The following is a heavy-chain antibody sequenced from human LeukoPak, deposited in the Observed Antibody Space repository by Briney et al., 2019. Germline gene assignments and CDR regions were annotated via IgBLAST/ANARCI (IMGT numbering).Heavy chain of an antibody. CDR3: ARDFESSGWYDP. D-gene: IGHD6-19*01. J-gene: IGHJ5*02. V-gene: IGHV1-69*06. CDR1: GGTFSSYA. Sequence: ASVKVPCKASGGTFSSYAISWVRQAPGQGLEWMGGIIPIFGTANYAQKFQGRVTITADKSTSTAYMELSSLRSEDTAVYYCARDFESSGWYDPWGQGTLVTVSS. CDR2: IIPIFGTA.